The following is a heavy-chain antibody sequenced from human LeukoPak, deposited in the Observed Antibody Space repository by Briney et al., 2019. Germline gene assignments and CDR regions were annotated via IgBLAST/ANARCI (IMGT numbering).Heavy chain of an antibody. CDR3: AREPEYSSSWYYFDY. J-gene: IGHJ4*02. Sequence: SETLSLTCTVSGGSISSYYWNWIRQPPGKGLEWIAYIYYSGSTNYNPSLKSRVTISVDTSKNQFSLKLSSVTAADTAVYYCAREPEYSSSWYYFDYWGQGTLVTVSS. V-gene: IGHV4-59*01. D-gene: IGHD6-13*01. CDR2: IYYSGST. CDR1: GGSISSYY.